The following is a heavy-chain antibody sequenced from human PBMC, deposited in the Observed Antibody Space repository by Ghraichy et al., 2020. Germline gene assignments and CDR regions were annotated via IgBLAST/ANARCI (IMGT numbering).Heavy chain of an antibody. J-gene: IGHJ4*02. CDR3: AKGKYTGNWYGDY. CDR1: GFTFSSYG. Sequence: EGSLRLSCAASGFTFSSYGIHWVRQAPGKGLEWVAIISYDGSKKYYADSVKGRFTISRDNSKNTVYLEMDSLRAEDTAVYFCAKGKYTGNWYGDYWGQGTLVTVSS. V-gene: IGHV3-30*18. D-gene: IGHD6-13*01. CDR2: ISYDGSKK.